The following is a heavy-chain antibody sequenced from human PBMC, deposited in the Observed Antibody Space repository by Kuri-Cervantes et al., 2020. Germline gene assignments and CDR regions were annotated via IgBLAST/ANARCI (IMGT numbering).Heavy chain of an antibody. V-gene: IGHV3-23*01. D-gene: IGHD6-13*01. Sequence: GGSLRLSCAASGFTFSTYAMSWVRQAPGKGLEWVSSIGIRDSGIGGYTYYEHSVKGRFTISRDNAKNSLYLQMNSLRAEDTAVYYCARENIAAAGTGGGPVWGQGALVTVSS. CDR3: ARENIAAAGTGGGPV. CDR2: IGIRDSGIGGYT. CDR1: GFTFSTYA. J-gene: IGHJ4*02.